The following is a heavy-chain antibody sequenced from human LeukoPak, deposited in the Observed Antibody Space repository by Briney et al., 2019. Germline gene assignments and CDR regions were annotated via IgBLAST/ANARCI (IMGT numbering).Heavy chain of an antibody. Sequence: GGSLRLSCAASGFTFSTYSMNWVRQAPGKGLQWVSYISSSSSTIYYADSVKGRFTISRDNAKNSLYLQMSSLRAEDTAVYYCARERVRGYNWFDPWGQGTLVTVSS. V-gene: IGHV3-48*01. CDR3: ARERVRGYNWFDP. CDR1: GFTFSTYS. CDR2: ISSSSSTI. J-gene: IGHJ5*02.